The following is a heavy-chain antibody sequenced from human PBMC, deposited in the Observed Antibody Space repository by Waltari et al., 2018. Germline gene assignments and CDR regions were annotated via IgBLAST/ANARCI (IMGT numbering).Heavy chain of an antibody. CDR3: ARDYGIVTGYFGLDF. V-gene: IGHV3-74*01. Sequence: EVLLAESGGGSVQPVGSLRLSRAGSVFTFSTYWWHWVRQAPGKGLMWVARINSDGSMITNAESVKGRFTISRDNAKNTVYLHLTSLRAEDTAVYYCARDYGIVTGYFGLDFWGQGTLVTVSS. CDR2: INSDGSMI. CDR1: VFTFSTYW. D-gene: IGHD3-9*01. J-gene: IGHJ4*02.